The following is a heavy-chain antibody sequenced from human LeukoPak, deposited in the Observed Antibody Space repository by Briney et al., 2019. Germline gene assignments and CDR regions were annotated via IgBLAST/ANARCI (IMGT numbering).Heavy chain of an antibody. CDR1: GFTFSSYA. V-gene: IGHV3-23*01. D-gene: IGHD3-3*01. J-gene: IGHJ6*03. CDR2: ISGSGGST. Sequence: GGSLRLSCAASGFTFSSYAMSWVRQAPGKGLEWVSAISGSGGSTYYADSVKGRFTISRDNAKNSLYLQMNSLRAEDTAVYYCARGDSGYYDFWSGFGYYYYYYMDVWGKGTTVTVSS. CDR3: ARGDSGYYDFWSGFGYYYYYYMDV.